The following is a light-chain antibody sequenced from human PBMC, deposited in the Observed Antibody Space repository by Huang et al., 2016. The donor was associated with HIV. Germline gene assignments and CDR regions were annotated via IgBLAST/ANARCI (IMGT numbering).Light chain of an antibody. J-gene: IGKJ2*01. CDR2: DAS. CDR3: QQYNSWPPENT. V-gene: IGKV3-15*01. Sequence: EIVLTQSPATLSVSPGERATLSCRASQSISTNLAWYQQRPGQTPRLLIYDASTRAAAVPARFSGSGSGTDFTLIISILQSEDFAVYYCQQYNSWPPENTFGQGTKLEFK. CDR1: QSISTN.